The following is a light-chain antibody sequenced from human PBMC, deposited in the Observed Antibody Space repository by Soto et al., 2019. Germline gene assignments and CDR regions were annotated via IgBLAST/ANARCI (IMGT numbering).Light chain of an antibody. V-gene: IGKV3-20*01. CDR3: QQYGSSPST. CDR2: GAS. Sequence: EIVLTQSPGTLSLSPGERATLSCRASQSVSSSYLAWYQQKPGQAPRLLIYGASSRATGIPDRFSGSGSGTDFTLTISRLEPQDCAVYYCQQYGSSPSTFGQGTRLEMK. CDR1: QSVSSSY. J-gene: IGKJ5*01.